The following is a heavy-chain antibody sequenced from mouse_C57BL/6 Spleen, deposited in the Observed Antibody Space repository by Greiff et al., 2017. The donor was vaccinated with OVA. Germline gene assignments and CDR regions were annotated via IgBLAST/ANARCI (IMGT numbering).Heavy chain of an antibody. CDR2: INPKNGGT. Sequence: EVQLQQSGPELVKPGASVKIPCKASGYTFTDYNMDWVKQSHGKSLEWIGAINPKNGGTIYNQKLKGQATLTVDKSSSTAYMELRSLTAEDTAVNYCARGSPFDYWGQGTTLTVSS. CDR1: GYTFTDYN. D-gene: IGHD1-1*01. CDR3: ARGSPFDY. V-gene: IGHV1-18*01. J-gene: IGHJ2*01.